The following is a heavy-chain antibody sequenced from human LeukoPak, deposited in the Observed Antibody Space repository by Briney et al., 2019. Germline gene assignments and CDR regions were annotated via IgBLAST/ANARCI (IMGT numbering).Heavy chain of an antibody. J-gene: IGHJ4*02. CDR2: ISGSGGST. Sequence: QPGGSLRPSCAASGFTFSSYAMSWVRQAPGKGLEWVSAISGSGGSTYYADSVKGRFTISRDNSKNTLYLQMNSLRAEDTAVYYCARLYSTGWYGGPDYWGQGTLVVVSS. CDR1: GFTFSSYA. V-gene: IGHV3-23*01. D-gene: IGHD6-19*01. CDR3: ARLYSTGWYGGPDY.